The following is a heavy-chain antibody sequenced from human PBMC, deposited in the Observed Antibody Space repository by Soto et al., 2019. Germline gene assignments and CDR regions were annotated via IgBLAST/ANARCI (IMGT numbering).Heavy chain of an antibody. J-gene: IGHJ4*02. CDR3: VRDLGDGYKSA. Sequence: EVQLVESGGGLVQPGGSLRLSCSASEFPVSTTYMSWVRQAPGKGLECVAIIFANDNAYYGDSVKGRFTISRRNSRSTLYLQMNNLGPEGTAVYYCVRDLGDGYKSAWGQGTLVTVSS. D-gene: IGHD5-18*01. CDR1: EFPVSTTY. V-gene: IGHV3-53*04. CDR2: IFANDNA.